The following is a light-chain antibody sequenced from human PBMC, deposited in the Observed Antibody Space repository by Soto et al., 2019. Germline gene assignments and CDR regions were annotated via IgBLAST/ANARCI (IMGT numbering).Light chain of an antibody. J-gene: IGLJ1*01. CDR1: SSDVGSYNL. V-gene: IGLV2-23*01. CDR3: CSYARTSTYV. Sequence: QSALTQPASVSGSTGQSITISRTGTSSDVGSYNLVSWYQQHPGKAPKLMIYEDNQRPSGVSNRFSVSKSGYTASLTISGLQAEDGADYYCCSYARTSTYVFGSGTKLTVL. CDR2: EDN.